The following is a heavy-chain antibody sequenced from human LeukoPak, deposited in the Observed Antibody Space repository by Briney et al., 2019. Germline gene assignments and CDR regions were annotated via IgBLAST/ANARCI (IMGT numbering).Heavy chain of an antibody. CDR2: IKQDGSEK. CDR3: ARSAGDGYNTDAFDI. CDR1: GFIFSSYW. D-gene: IGHD5-24*01. J-gene: IGHJ3*02. V-gene: IGHV3-7*01. Sequence: GGSLRLSCAASGFIFSSYWMSWVRQAPGKGLEWVANIKQDGSEKYYVDSVKGRFTISRDNAKNSLYLQMNSLRAEDTAVYYCARSAGDGYNTDAFDIWGQGTMVTVSS.